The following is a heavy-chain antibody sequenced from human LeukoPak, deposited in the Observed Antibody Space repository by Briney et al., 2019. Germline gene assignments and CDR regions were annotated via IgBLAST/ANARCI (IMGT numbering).Heavy chain of an antibody. D-gene: IGHD3-22*01. V-gene: IGHV3-23*01. J-gene: IGHJ4*02. CDR3: AEGSYYDSSGSFYFDY. Sequence: PGGSLRLSCAASGFTFSSYAMSWVRQAPGKGLEWVSGISGSGDNTYYADSVKGRFTISRDNSKNTLYVQVNSLGTEDTAAYYWAEGSYYDSSGSFYFDYWGQGTLVTVSS. CDR2: ISGSGDNT. CDR1: GFTFSSYA.